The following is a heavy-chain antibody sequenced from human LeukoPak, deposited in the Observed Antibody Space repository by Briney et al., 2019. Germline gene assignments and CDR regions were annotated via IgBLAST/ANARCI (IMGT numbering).Heavy chain of an antibody. CDR3: AKRPRAVAEAYFDY. CDR2: INSDGSST. D-gene: IGHD6-19*01. CDR1: GFTFSSYW. J-gene: IGHJ4*02. Sequence: TGGSLRLSCAASGFTFSSYWMHWVRQAPGKGLVWVSRINSDGSSTSYADSVKGRFTISRDNAKNTLYLQMNSLRAEDTAVYYCAKRPRAVAEAYFDYWGQGTLVTVSS. V-gene: IGHV3-74*01.